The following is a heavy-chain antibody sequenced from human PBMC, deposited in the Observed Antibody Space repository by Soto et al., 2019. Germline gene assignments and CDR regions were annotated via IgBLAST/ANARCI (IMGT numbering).Heavy chain of an antibody. Sequence: QVQLVESGGGVVQPGTSLRVSCVGSGFTFRSYVIHWVRQAPGKGLEWVALTAYDGRDKYYADSVRGRFTISRDNSRNTVDLQMDSLKLEDTALYYCARWGTTGGLDVWGPGTLVSVSS. J-gene: IGHJ1*01. D-gene: IGHD3-16*01. CDR2: TAYDGRDK. V-gene: IGHV3-30*19. CDR3: ARWGTTGGLDV. CDR1: GFTFRSYV.